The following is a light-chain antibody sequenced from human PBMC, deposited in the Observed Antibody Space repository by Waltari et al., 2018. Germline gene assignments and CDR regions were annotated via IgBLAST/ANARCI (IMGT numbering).Light chain of an antibody. CDR2: WAS. V-gene: IGKV4-1*01. CDR1: RSVFYSPNNKNY. Sequence: DIVMTQSPDSLAVSLGERATINCKSSRSVFYSPNNKNYLSWYQQQPGQPPKLLIYWASTRESGVPDRFSGSWSATDFTLTISRLQDEDAALYYCQQVYGSPFTFGGGTKVEIK. J-gene: IGKJ4*01. CDR3: QQVYGSPFT.